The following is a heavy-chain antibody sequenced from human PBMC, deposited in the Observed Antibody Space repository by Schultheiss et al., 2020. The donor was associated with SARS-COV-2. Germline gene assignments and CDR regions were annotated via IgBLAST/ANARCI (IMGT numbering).Heavy chain of an antibody. V-gene: IGHV3-30*04. CDR2: ISYDGSNK. J-gene: IGHJ6*02. Sequence: GESLKISCAASGFTFSTYAIHWVRQTPGKGLEWVAIISYDGSNKYYADSVKGRFTISRDNSKNTLHLQMNSLRAEDTAVYYCAKDYYDRRYYYYGMDVWGQGTTVTVSS. D-gene: IGHD3-22*01. CDR1: GFTFSTYA. CDR3: AKDYYDRRYYYYGMDV.